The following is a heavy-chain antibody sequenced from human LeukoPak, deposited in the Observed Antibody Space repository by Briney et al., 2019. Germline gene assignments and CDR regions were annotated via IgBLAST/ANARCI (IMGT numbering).Heavy chain of an antibody. J-gene: IGHJ4*02. CDR2: IYYSGST. CDR1: GGSISSSSYY. Sequence: SETLSLTCTVSGGSISSSSYYWGWTRQPPGKGLEWIGSIYYSGSTYYNPSLKSRVTISVDTSKNQFSLKLSSVTAADTAVYYCARTAKYYYGSETYYFFDYWGQGTLVTVSS. V-gene: IGHV4-39*07. CDR3: ARTAKYYYGSETYYFFDY. D-gene: IGHD3-10*01.